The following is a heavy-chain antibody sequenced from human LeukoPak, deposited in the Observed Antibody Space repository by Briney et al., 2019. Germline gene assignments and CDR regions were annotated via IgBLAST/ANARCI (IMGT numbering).Heavy chain of an antibody. Sequence: GGSLRLSCAASGFTFDDYGMSWVRQAPGKGLEWVSAISGSGGSTYYADSVKGRFTISRDNSKNTLYLQMNSLRAEDTAVYYCATLPPFSSSWYDYWGQGTLVTVSS. CDR1: GFTFDDYG. J-gene: IGHJ4*02. D-gene: IGHD6-13*01. V-gene: IGHV3-23*01. CDR2: ISGSGGST. CDR3: ATLPPFSSSWYDY.